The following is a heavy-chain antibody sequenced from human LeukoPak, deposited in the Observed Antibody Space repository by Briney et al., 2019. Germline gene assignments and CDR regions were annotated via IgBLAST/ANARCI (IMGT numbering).Heavy chain of an antibody. CDR3: AASGVVTASPHAFDI. V-gene: IGHV3-7*02. CDR2: VKEDGGAK. CDR1: GFTFSRYW. Sequence: PGGSLRLSCVASGFTFSRYWMSWVRQGPGKGLEWVADVKEDGGAKYYADSVEGRFTISRDNAKNTLYLQMNSLSAEDTAVYYCAASGVVTASPHAFDIWGQGTLVTVSS. D-gene: IGHD2-21*02. J-gene: IGHJ3*02.